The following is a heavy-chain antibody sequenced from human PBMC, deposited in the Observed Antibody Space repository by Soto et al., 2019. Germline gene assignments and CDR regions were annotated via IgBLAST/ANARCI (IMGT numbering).Heavy chain of an antibody. V-gene: IGHV3-30*18. CDR1: GFTFSSYG. D-gene: IGHD3-3*01. CDR3: AKDQDPTIFGVVNGFDY. J-gene: IGHJ4*02. CDR2: ISYDGSNK. Sequence: GGSLRLSCAASGFTFSSYGMHWVRQAPGKGLEWVAVISYDGSNKYYADSVKGRFTISRDNSKNTLYLQMNSLRAEDTAVYYCAKDQDPTIFGVVNGFDYWGQGTLVTVSS.